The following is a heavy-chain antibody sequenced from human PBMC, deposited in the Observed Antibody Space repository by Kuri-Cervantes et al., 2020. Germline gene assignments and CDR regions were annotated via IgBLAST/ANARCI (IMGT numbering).Heavy chain of an antibody. J-gene: IGHJ6*03. Sequence: GESLKISCAASGFTFSTYWMSWLRQAPGKGLECVGFIRSKAYGGTTEYAASVKGRFTISRDDSKSIAYLQMNSLKTEDTAVYYCTRDLDYYYYYMDVWGKGTTVTVSS. CDR3: TRDLDYYYYYMDV. CDR1: GFTFSTYW. V-gene: IGHV3-49*03. D-gene: IGHD3-16*01. CDR2: IRSKAYGGTT.